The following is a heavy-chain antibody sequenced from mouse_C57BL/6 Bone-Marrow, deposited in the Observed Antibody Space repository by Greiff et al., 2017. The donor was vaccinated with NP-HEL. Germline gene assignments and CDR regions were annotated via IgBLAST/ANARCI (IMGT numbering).Heavy chain of an antibody. CDR3: ARGCYWFAY. J-gene: IGHJ3*01. CDR1: GYTFTSYG. Sequence: QVQLQQSGAELARPGASVKLSCKASGYTFTSYGISWVKQRTGQGLEWIGEIYPRSGNTYYNEKFKGKATLTADKSASTAYMELRSLTSEDSAVYFCARGCYWFAYWGQGTLVTVSA. V-gene: IGHV1-81*01. CDR2: IYPRSGNT.